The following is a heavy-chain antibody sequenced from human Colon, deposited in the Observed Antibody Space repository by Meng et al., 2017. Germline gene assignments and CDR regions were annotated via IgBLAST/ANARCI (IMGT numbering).Heavy chain of an antibody. V-gene: IGHV1-2*02. CDR3: FVWFGESSTSFDH. CDR1: GYTFTGYY. J-gene: IGHJ4*02. Sequence: QVPLVESGDEVKTPGALVKVPCKASGYTFTGYYVHWVRQAPGQGLECMGWINPNSGVTNYAQKFQDRVTMTRDTSITTAYMELSNLRSDDTAVYYCFVWFGESSTSFDHWGQGSLVTVSS. CDR2: INPNSGVT. D-gene: IGHD3-10*01.